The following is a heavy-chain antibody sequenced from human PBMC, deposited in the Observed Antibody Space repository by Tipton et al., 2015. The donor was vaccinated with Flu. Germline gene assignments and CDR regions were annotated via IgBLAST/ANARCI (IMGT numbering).Heavy chain of an antibody. D-gene: IGHD4/OR15-4a*01. CDR1: GFTFSNYF. J-gene: IGHJ4*02. V-gene: IGHV3-21*01. Sequence: FLRLSCAASGFTFSNYFINWVRRAPGKGLEWVSSISSGGSRMYYAASVRGRFTISRDDAKNSLFLQMNSLRAEDTAVYYCTREGANYASDYWGQGTLVTVSS. CDR3: TREGANYASDY. CDR2: ISSGGSRM.